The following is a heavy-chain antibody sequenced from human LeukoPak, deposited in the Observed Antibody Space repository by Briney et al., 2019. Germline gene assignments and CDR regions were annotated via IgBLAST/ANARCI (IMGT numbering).Heavy chain of an antibody. CDR3: AKSRYIYGSSGDY. D-gene: IGHD5-18*01. V-gene: IGHV3-23*01. CDR2: IRGGGDGT. Sequence: GGSLRLSCAASGFTFSNYAMSWVRQAPGKGLEWVSGIRGGGDGTTYADSVKGRFTISRDNSKNTLYLQMDSLRAEDTAIYYCAKSRYIYGSSGDYWGQGTLPTVSS. CDR1: GFTFSNYA. J-gene: IGHJ4*02.